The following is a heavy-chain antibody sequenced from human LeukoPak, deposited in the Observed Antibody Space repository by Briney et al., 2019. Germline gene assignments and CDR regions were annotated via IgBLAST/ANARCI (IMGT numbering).Heavy chain of an antibody. CDR2: IHPSNSET. V-gene: IGHV5-51*01. J-gene: IGHJ4*02. D-gene: IGHD3-10*01. CDR3: SRRHYFGSGVTDY. Sequence: SGESLKISCKDSGYSFSDYLIGWARQMPGKGLEWMGIIHPSNSETQYSPSFQGQVTISADTSISTAYLQWTSLKASDTAMYYCSRRHYFGSGVTDYWGQGTLVTVSS. CDR1: GYSFSDYL.